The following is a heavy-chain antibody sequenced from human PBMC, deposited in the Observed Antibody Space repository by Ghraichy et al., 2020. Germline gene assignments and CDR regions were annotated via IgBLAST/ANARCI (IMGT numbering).Heavy chain of an antibody. Sequence: GGSLRLSCAASGISFTKSWMYWVRQAPGKGLVWVSRISGGGSEKAYADSVKGRFTVSRDNAKNTLYLQMNSLRAEDTAIYYCASYTWYYGGDSWGQGTLVTVSS. CDR1: GISFTKSW. D-gene: IGHD1-7*01. J-gene: IGHJ4*02. CDR2: ISGGGSEK. V-gene: IGHV3-74*01. CDR3: ASYTWYYGGDS.